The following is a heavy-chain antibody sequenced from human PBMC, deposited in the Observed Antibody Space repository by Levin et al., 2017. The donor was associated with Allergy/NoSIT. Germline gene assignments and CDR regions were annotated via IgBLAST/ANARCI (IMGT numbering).Heavy chain of an antibody. CDR2: ISSSGATI. Sequence: LSLTCAASGFSFRDYFMNWVRQAPGKGLEWVSHISSSGATIYYADSVKGRFTISRDNAKNSLYLQMNNLKYEDTAVYYCARTWYGNWFDPWGQGTLVTVSS. V-gene: IGHV3-48*02. J-gene: IGHJ5*02. D-gene: IGHD2-15*01. CDR1: GFSFRDYF. CDR3: ARTWYGNWFDP.